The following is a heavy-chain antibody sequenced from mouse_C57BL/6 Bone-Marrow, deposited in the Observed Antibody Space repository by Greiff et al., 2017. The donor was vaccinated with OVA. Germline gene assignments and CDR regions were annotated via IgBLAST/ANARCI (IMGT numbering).Heavy chain of an antibody. V-gene: IGHV5-9-1*02. CDR1: GFTFSSYA. Sequence: DVHLVESGEGLVKPGGSLKLSCAASGFTFSSYAMSWVRQTPEKRLEWVAYISSGGDYIYYADTVKGRFTISRDNARNTLYLQMSSLKSEDTAMYYCTREGDWGAMDYWGQGTSVTVSS. J-gene: IGHJ4*01. CDR3: TREGDWGAMDY. CDR2: ISSGGDYI.